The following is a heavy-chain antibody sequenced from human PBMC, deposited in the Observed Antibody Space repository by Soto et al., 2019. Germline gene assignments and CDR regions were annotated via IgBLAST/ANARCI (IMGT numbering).Heavy chain of an antibody. D-gene: IGHD6-6*01. CDR2: INPSGGST. V-gene: IGHV1-46*01. Sequence: ASVKVSCKASGYTFTSCYMRWVRQAPGQGLEWMGIINPSGGSTSYAQKFQGRVTMTRDTSTSTVYMELSSLRSEDTAVYYCARGASIAARRLHYYYGMDVWGQGTTVTVSS. CDR1: GYTFTSCY. J-gene: IGHJ6*02. CDR3: ARGASIAARRLHYYYGMDV.